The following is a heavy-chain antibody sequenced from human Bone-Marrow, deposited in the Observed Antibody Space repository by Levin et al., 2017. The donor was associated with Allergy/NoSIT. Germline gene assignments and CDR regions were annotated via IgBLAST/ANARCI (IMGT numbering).Heavy chain of an antibody. D-gene: IGHD4/OR15-4a*01. Sequence: PGGSLRLSCAASGFTFSNYAMHWVRQAPGKGLEWLAIISYDADNKYYADSVKGRFTISRDNSNNTLFLHMDSLRPDDTALYYCARDSFDGAYSRQPLDSWGQGTLVTVSS. CDR1: GFTFSNYA. CDR3: ARDSFDGAYSRQPLDS. V-gene: IGHV3-30*01. J-gene: IGHJ4*02. CDR2: ISYDADNK.